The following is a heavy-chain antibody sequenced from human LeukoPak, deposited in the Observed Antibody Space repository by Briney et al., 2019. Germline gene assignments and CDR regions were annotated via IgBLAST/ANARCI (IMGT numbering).Heavy chain of an antibody. CDR3: ARGPSSNWSGLDF. D-gene: IGHD6-13*01. CDR1: GFSFSGHW. CDR2: ISPTGSTT. J-gene: IGHJ4*02. Sequence: GGSLRLSCAASGFSFSGHWMHWARQLPGKGLVRVSRISPTGSTTSYADSVKGRFTVSRDNAKNTLYLQVNNLRAEDTAVYYCARGPSSNWSGLDFWGQGTLLTVSS. V-gene: IGHV3-74*01.